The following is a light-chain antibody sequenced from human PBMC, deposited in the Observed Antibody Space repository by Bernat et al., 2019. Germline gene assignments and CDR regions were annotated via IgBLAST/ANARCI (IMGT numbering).Light chain of an antibody. J-gene: IGLJ3*02. Sequence: QPVLTQPPSSSASLGASVTLTCTLSSGYNKYKFQWYQQSPGNGPRSVMRLGTCGIVGSKGDGIPARFSVLCSGLNRYLTIKNIQEEDESDYHCGAEHGSGSNFVWVFGGGTKLTVL. CDR2: LGTCGIVG. CDR1: SGYNKYK. V-gene: IGLV9-49*01. CDR3: GAEHGSGSNFVWV.